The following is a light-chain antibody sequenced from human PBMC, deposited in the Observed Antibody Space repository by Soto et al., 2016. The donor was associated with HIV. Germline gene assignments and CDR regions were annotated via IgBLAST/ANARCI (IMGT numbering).Light chain of an antibody. CDR2: GRD. CDR3: DSRDSSDKYVI. Sequence: SSELTQDPAVSVALGQTVTITCQGDSLRRFDASWFQQKPGQALLLVIYGRDSRPSEIPDRFSGSSSGNTASLTITGAQAEDEADYYCDSRDSSDKYVIFGGGTKLTVL. V-gene: IGLV3-19*01. J-gene: IGLJ2*01. CDR1: SLRRFD.